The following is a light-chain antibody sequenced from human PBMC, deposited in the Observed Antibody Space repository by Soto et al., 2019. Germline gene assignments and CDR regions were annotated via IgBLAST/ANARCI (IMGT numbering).Light chain of an antibody. Sequence: DIQMTQSPSSLSASVGDRVTITCRASQSISSYLNWYQQKPGKAPKLLIYAASSLQSGVPSRFSGSESGTDFSLTISSLQPEDFATYECQQSYSTPCPFGRGTKVDI. J-gene: IGKJ3*01. CDR2: AAS. V-gene: IGKV1-39*01. CDR1: QSISSY. CDR3: QQSYSTPCP.